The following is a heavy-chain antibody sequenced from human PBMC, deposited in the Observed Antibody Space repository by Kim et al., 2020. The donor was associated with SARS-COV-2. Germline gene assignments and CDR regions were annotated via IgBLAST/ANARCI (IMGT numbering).Heavy chain of an antibody. CDR3: ARDKGSIAAAPYYYYYGMDV. V-gene: IGHV1-46*01. CDR2: INPSGGST. J-gene: IGHJ6*02. CDR1: GYTFTSYY. Sequence: ASVKVSCKASGYTFTSYYMHWVRQAPGQGLEWMGIINPSGGSTSYAQKFQGRVTMTRDTSTSTVYMELSSLRSEDTAVYYCARDKGSIAAAPYYYYYGMDVWGQGTTVTVSS. D-gene: IGHD6-13*01.